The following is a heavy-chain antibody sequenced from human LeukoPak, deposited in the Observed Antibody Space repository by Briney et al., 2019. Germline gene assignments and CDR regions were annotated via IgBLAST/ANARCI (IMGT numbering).Heavy chain of an antibody. D-gene: IGHD3-9*01. CDR1: GFTFSSYS. V-gene: IGHV3-21*01. CDR3: ARADDILTGYYYYYYGMDV. CDR2: ISSSSSYI. Sequence: GGSLRLSCAASGFTFSSYSMNWVRQAPGKGLEWVSSISSSSSYIYYADSVKGRFTIPRDNAKNSLYLQMNSLRAEDTAVYYCARADDILTGYYYYYYGMDVWGQGTTVTVSS. J-gene: IGHJ6*02.